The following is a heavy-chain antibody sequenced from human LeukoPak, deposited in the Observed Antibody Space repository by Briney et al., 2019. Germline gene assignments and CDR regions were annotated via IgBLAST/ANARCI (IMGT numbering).Heavy chain of an antibody. D-gene: IGHD3-10*01. CDR1: GGSFSGYY. Sequence: KTSETLSLTCAVYGGSFSGYYWSWIRQPPGKGLEWIGEINHSGSTNYNPSLKSRVTISVDTSKNQFSLKLSSVTAADTAVYYCARQRATMVRGVRSRWFDPWGQGTLVTVSS. J-gene: IGHJ5*02. CDR3: ARQRATMVRGVRSRWFDP. CDR2: INHSGST. V-gene: IGHV4-34*01.